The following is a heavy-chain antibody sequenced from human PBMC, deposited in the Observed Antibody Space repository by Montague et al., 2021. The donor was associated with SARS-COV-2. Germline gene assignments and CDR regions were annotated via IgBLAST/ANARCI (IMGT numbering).Heavy chain of an antibody. CDR1: GDSITDDD. CDR2: IFKNGKT. CDR3: ARYYERSLDV. D-gene: IGHD3-22*01. J-gene: IGHJ6*02. Sequence: SETLSLTCTVSGDSITDDDWSWIRQPQGKGLEWIVNIFKNGKTDSXPSLRSGVITSVDTSKSQFSLEVTSVTAADTAVYYCARYYERSLDVWGQGTTVTVSS. V-gene: IGHV4-59*08.